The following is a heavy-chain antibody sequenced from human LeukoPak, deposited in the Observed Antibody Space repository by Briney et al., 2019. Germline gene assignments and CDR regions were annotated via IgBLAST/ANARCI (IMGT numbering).Heavy chain of an antibody. D-gene: IGHD3-16*02. CDR1: ELTFSEAW. J-gene: IGHJ4*02. V-gene: IGHV3-15*01. CDR3: AKDVPFTGGGAIVY. CDR2: IKSKIHGGTS. Sequence: LGGSLRLSCAASELTFSEAWMTWVRQAPEKGLEWVGHIKSKIHGGTSDYAAPVKGRFTISRDDSKNTLYLQMDSLKTEDTAVYYCAKDVPFTGGGAIVYWGQGTPVTVSS.